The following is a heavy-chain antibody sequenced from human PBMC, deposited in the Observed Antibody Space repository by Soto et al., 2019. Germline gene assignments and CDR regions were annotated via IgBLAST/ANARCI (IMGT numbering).Heavy chain of an antibody. CDR2: ISGSGGST. J-gene: IGHJ4*02. V-gene: IGHV3-23*01. CDR1: GFTFSSYA. Sequence: SLRLSCAASGFTFSSYAMSWVRQAPGKGLEWVSAISGSGGSTYYADSVKGRFTISRDNSKNTLYLQMNSPRAEDTAVYYCAKSEGITMVRGVIIRSFDYWGQGTLVTVSS. CDR3: AKSEGITMVRGVIIRSFDY. D-gene: IGHD3-10*01.